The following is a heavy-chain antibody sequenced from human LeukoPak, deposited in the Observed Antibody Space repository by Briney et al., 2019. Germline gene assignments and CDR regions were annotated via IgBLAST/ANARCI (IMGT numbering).Heavy chain of an antibody. V-gene: IGHV1-2*02. J-gene: IGHJ4*02. CDR3: ARDFKLGYSRSPGH. D-gene: IGHD1-26*01. CDR1: GYTFTGYY. CDR2: INPNSGGT. Sequence: GASVKVSCKASGYTFTGYYMHWVRQAPGQGLEWMGWINPNSGGTNYAQKFQGRVTMTRDTSISTAYMELSRLRSDDTAVYYCARDFKLGYSRSPGHWGQGTLVTVSS.